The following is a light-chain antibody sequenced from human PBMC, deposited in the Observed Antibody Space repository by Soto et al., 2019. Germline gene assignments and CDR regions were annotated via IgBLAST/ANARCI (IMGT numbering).Light chain of an antibody. J-gene: IGKJ1*01. CDR3: QQRSSWPRT. V-gene: IGKV3-11*01. CDR2: DAS. CDR1: QSVSSY. Sequence: EIVLRQSPATLSLSPGERATLACRASQSVSSYLAWYQQKPGQAPRVVIYDASNRATGIPPRFSGSGSGTDFTLTISSLEPEDFAVYYCQQRSSWPRTFGQGTKVEIK.